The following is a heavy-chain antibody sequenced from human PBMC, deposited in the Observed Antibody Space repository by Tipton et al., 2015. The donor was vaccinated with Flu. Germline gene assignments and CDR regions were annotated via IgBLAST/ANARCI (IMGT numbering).Heavy chain of an antibody. CDR3: ARAITPGGYFDS. CDR2: IKHDGREK. V-gene: IGHV3-7*04. CDR1: RFTLSNYW. J-gene: IGHJ4*02. D-gene: IGHD4-23*01. Sequence: ASRFTLSNYWMSWVRQAPGKGLEWVANIKHDGREKYYVDSVKGRFTISKDNAKNSLYLQMSSLRAADTAVYYCARAITPGGYFDSWGQGTLVTVSS.